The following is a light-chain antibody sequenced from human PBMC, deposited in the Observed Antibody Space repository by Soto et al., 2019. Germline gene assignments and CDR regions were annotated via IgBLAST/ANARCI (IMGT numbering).Light chain of an antibody. V-gene: IGKV1-5*01. CDR3: LQYNTYAWK. J-gene: IGKJ1*01. CDR1: QSLNTW. CDR2: DAS. Sequence: DIQMTQSPFTLSASVGDRVTITCRASQSLNTWLAWYQQKPGKPPKLLIYDASSLVSGVPSRFSGSGSGTELALTLSSLQPDDFAPYYCLQYNTYAWKFGQGTKVQT.